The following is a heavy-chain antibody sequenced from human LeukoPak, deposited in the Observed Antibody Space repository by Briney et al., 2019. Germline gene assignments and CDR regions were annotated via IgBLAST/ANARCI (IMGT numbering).Heavy chain of an antibody. D-gene: IGHD1-1*01. Sequence: RTGGSLRLSCEGSGFTFRTYWMTWVRQAPGKGLEWVANIKQDGSGKYYVDSVKGRFTISRDNAKNSLYLQMNSLRAEDTAVYYCARDSLLEYYFDYWGQGTLVTVSS. CDR2: IKQDGSGK. CDR1: GFTFRTYW. V-gene: IGHV3-7*01. J-gene: IGHJ4*02. CDR3: ARDSLLEYYFDY.